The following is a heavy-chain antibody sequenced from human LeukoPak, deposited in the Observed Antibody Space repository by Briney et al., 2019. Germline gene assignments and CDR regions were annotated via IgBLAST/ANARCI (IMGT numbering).Heavy chain of an antibody. CDR2: IYDSGST. J-gene: IGHJ3*02. Sequence: SETLSLTCTVSGGSISSFHWSWIRQPPGKGLEHIGNIYDSGSTYYNPSLKSRVTISVDTSKNQFSLKLSSVTAADTAVYYCARDDGYCSGGSCVHAFDIWGQGTMVTVSS. CDR1: GGSISSFH. D-gene: IGHD2-15*01. V-gene: IGHV4-59*01. CDR3: ARDDGYCSGGSCVHAFDI.